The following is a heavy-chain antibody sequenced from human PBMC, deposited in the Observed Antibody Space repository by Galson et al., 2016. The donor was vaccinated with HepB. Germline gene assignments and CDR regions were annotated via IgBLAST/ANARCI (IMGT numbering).Heavy chain of an antibody. V-gene: IGHV3-30*04. CDR2: ISYDGSNK. J-gene: IGHJ6*02. CDR1: GFTFSDYA. Sequence: SLRLSCAASGFTFSDYAMHWVRQPPGKGLEWVAVISYDGSNKYYADYVKGRFTISRDNSKNTLYLQMNSLRAEDTAVYYCARDENYYYDGMDVWGQGTTVTVSS. CDR3: ARDENYYYDGMDV.